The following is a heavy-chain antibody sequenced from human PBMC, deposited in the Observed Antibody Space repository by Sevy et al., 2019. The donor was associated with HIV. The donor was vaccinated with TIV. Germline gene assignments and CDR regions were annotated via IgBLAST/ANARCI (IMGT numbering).Heavy chain of an antibody. V-gene: IGHV3-30-3*01. D-gene: IGHD1-26*01. Sequence: GGSLRLSCAASGFTFSSYAMHWVRQAPGKGLEWVAVISYDGSNKYYADSVKGRFTISRDNSKNTLYLQMNSLRAEDTAVYYCARDRIVGATLPGRKGRNYYYYGMDVWGQGTTVTVSS. J-gene: IGHJ6*02. CDR1: GFTFSSYA. CDR2: ISYDGSNK. CDR3: ARDRIVGATLPGRKGRNYYYYGMDV.